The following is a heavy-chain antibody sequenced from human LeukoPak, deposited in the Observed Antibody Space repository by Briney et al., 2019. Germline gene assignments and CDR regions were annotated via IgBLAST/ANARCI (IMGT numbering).Heavy chain of an antibody. CDR1: VGSISSYY. CDR3: ARRGSGKAFDY. D-gene: IGHD1-26*01. CDR2: IYTSGST. Sequence: SETLSLTCTVSVGSISSYYWYWIRQPAGKGLEWIGRIYTSGSTNYNSSLKSRVTMSVDTSKNQFSLKLSSVTAADTAVYYCARRGSGKAFDYWGQGTLVTASS. V-gene: IGHV4-4*07. J-gene: IGHJ4*02.